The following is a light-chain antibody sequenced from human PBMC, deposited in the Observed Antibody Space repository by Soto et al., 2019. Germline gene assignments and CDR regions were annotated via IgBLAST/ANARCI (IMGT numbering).Light chain of an antibody. CDR3: QQYYSYPGT. CDR1: QGISSY. Sequence: QMTQSPSSVSASVGDRVTITCRASQGISSYLAWYQQKPGKAPKLLIYAASTLQSGVPSRFSGSGSGTDFTLTISCLQSEDFATYYCQQYYSYPGTFGQGTKVEIK. CDR2: AAS. J-gene: IGKJ1*01. V-gene: IGKV1-8*01.